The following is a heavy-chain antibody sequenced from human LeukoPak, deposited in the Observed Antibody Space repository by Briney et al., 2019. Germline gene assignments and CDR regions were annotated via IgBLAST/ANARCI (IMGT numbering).Heavy chain of an antibody. CDR2: IIPIFGTA. J-gene: IGHJ4*02. CDR1: GGTFSSYA. D-gene: IGHD3-16*02. CDR3: ARGSYDYVWGSYRCPDY. Sequence: SVKVSCKASGGTFSSYAISWVRQAPGQGLEWMGGIIPIFGTANYAQKFQGRVTIATDESTSTAYMELSSLRSEDTAVYYCARGSYDYVWGSYRCPDYWGQGTLVTVSS. V-gene: IGHV1-69*05.